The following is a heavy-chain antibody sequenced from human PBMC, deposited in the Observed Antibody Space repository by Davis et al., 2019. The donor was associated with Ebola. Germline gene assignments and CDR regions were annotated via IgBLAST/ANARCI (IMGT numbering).Heavy chain of an antibody. J-gene: IGHJ4*02. CDR1: GFTFSSYA. Sequence: GESLKISCAASGFTFSSYAMHWVRQAPGKGLEWVGRIKSKGDGGSTDYTAPVNGRFTISRDDSKNTLYLQMNSLNTEDTAMYYCTTSFTTSRGRWGQGTLVTVSS. CDR3: TTSFTTSRGR. CDR2: IKSKGDGGST. D-gene: IGHD1-14*01. V-gene: IGHV3-15*01.